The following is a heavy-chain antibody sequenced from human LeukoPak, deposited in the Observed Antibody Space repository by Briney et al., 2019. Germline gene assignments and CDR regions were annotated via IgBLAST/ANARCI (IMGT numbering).Heavy chain of an antibody. V-gene: IGHV3-23*01. CDR2: ISGSGGST. J-gene: IGHJ4*02. CDR1: GFTFSSYG. CDR3: AKVGLLTMYFDY. Sequence: QPGGSLRLSCAASGFTFSSYGMSWVRQAPGKGLEWVSAISGSGGSTYYAGSVKGRFTVSRDNSKNTLYLQMNSLRAEDTAVYYCAKVGLLTMYFDYWGQGTLVTVSS.